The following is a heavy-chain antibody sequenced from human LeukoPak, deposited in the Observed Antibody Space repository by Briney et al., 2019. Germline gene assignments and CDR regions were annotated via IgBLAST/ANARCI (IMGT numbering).Heavy chain of an antibody. Sequence: GGPLRPSFVAPEFPFSSYWMTWVRQAPGKGREWVANIKQDGSKKSYVDSVKGRFTISRDNAKNSLYLQMNSLRAEDTAIYYCTRVGYIDEGIDYWGQGTLVTVSS. J-gene: IGHJ4*02. D-gene: IGHD5-24*01. CDR3: TRVGYIDEGIDY. V-gene: IGHV3-7*04. CDR2: IKQDGSKK. CDR1: EFPFSSYW.